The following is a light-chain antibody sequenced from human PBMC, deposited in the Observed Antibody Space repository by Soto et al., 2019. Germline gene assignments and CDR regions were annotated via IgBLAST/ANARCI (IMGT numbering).Light chain of an antibody. CDR1: QSVSSY. Sequence: EIVLTQSPATLSLSPGERATLSCRASQSVSSYLAWYQQKPGQAPRLLIYDASNRATGIPARFSGSGSGTDFTLTTSSLEPEDFAVYYCQQRSNWTPTFGQGTKVDIX. V-gene: IGKV3-11*01. CDR2: DAS. CDR3: QQRSNWTPT. J-gene: IGKJ1*01.